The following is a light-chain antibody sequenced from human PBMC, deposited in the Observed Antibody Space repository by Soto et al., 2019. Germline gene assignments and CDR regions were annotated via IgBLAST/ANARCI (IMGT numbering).Light chain of an antibody. Sequence: IQMTQSPSTLSGSVGDRVTITCRASQTISSGLAWYQQKPGKAPKLLICKASTLQSGVPSRCSGSGSGTEITLTSSSLQPDEFATYNCQHYDSYSEAFGQGTKVEL. CDR3: QHYDSYSEA. CDR1: QTISSG. V-gene: IGKV1-5*03. CDR2: KAS. J-gene: IGKJ1*01.